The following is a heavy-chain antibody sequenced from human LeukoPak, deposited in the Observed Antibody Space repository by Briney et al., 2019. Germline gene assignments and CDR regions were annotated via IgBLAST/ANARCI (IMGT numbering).Heavy chain of an antibody. D-gene: IGHD3-3*01. Sequence: DPSETLSLTCTVSGGSISSYYWSWIRQPPGKGLEWIGYIYYSGSTNYNPSLKSRVTISVDTSKNQFSLKLSSVTAADTAVYYCARALGFWSGYRFDYWGQGTLVTVSS. CDR2: IYYSGST. J-gene: IGHJ4*02. CDR1: GGSISSYY. CDR3: ARALGFWSGYRFDY. V-gene: IGHV4-59*01.